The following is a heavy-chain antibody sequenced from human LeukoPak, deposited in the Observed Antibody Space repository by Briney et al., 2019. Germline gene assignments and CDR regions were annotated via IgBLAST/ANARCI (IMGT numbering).Heavy chain of an antibody. CDR2: ISAYNGNT. V-gene: IGHV1-18*01. J-gene: IGHJ6*03. D-gene: IGHD3-3*01. Sequence: WASVTVSCKASGYTFTSYGISWVRQAPGQGLEWMGWISAYNGNTNYAQKLQGRVTMTTDTSTSTAYMELRSLRSDDTAVYYCARRVVSYYYYYMDVWGKGTTVTISS. CDR3: ARRVVSYYYYYMDV. CDR1: GYTFTSYG.